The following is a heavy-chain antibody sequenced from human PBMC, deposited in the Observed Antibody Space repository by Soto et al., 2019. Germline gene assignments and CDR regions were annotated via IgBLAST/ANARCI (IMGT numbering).Heavy chain of an antibody. Sequence: SQTLSLTCAISGDSVSSNSAAWNWIRQSPSRGLEWLGRTYYRSKWYNDYAVSVKSRITINPDTSKNQFSLQLNSVTPEDTAVYYCARDPIAARYPYYYYYGMDVWGQGSTVTVSS. D-gene: IGHD6-6*01. CDR2: TYYRSKWYN. CDR3: ARDPIAARYPYYYYYGMDV. J-gene: IGHJ6*02. CDR1: GDSVSSNSAA. V-gene: IGHV6-1*01.